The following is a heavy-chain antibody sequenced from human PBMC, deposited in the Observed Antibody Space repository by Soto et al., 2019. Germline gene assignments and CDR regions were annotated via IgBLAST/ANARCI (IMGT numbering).Heavy chain of an antibody. CDR2: ISNDGSNK. D-gene: IGHD3-3*01. Sequence: PGGSLRLSCAASGFSFSTYGMHWVRQAPGKGLEWVAFISNDGSNKYYADSVKGRFTISRDNSKNTLYLQMNSLRAEDTAVYYCARDSYYDFWSGYPMWGDYYYYGMDVWGQGTTVTVSS. CDR1: GFSFSTYG. V-gene: IGHV3-30*03. CDR3: ARDSYYDFWSGYPMWGDYYYYGMDV. J-gene: IGHJ6*02.